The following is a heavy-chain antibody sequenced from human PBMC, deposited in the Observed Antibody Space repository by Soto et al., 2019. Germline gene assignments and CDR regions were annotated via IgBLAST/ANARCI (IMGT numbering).Heavy chain of an antibody. J-gene: IGHJ6*02. D-gene: IGHD6-6*01. CDR3: AKSSRRAHYYGMDV. CDR2: VSAGGGDT. CDR1: GFTFNSCG. V-gene: IGHV3-23*01. Sequence: EVQLLESGGGLVRPGGSLRLSCAASGFTFNSCGMNWVRQAPGKGLEWVAGVSAGGGDTSYADSVKGRFTISRDNSKDTLYLQMNSLRAEDTAVYYCAKSSRRAHYYGMDVWGQGTTVTVFS.